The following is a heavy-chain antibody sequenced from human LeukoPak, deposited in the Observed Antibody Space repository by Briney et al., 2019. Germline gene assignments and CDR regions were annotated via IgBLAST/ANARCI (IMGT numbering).Heavy chain of an antibody. CDR3: ARQSYYYDSSGYLYWFDP. Sequence: SETLSLTCTVSGGSISSYYWSWIRQPPGKGLEWIGSIYYSGSTYYNPSLKSRVTISVDTSKNQFSLKLSSVTAADTAVYYCARQSYYYDSSGYLYWFDPWGQGTLVTVSS. CDR2: IYYSGST. CDR1: GGSISSYY. J-gene: IGHJ5*02. D-gene: IGHD3-22*01. V-gene: IGHV4-59*05.